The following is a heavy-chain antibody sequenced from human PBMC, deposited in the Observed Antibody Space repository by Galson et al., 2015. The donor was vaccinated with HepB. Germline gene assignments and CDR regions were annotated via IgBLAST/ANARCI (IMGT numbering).Heavy chain of an antibody. J-gene: IGHJ6*03. CDR2: IYDSGTT. CDR3: ARAKTTGTSSGFYYYYMDV. V-gene: IGHV4-59*01. D-gene: IGHD1-1*01. Sequence: ETLSLTCTVSGGSMTTYYWSWIRQPPGKGLEWIGYIYDSGTTNYNPSLKSRVTISVDTSKNHFSLSLSSVTAADTAVYYCARAKTTGTSSGFYYYYMDVWGKGTTVTVSS. CDR1: GGSMTTYY.